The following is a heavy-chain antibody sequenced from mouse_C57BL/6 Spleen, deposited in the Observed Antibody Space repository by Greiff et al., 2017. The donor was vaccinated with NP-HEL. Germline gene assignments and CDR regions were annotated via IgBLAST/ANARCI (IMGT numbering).Heavy chain of an antibody. CDR2: ISDGGSYT. J-gene: IGHJ1*03. V-gene: IGHV5-4*01. D-gene: IGHD1-1*01. CDR3: ARREVYYEYFDV. CDR1: GFTFSSYA. Sequence: EVQLVESGGGLVKPGGSLKLSCAASGFTFSSYAMSWVRQTPEKRLEWVATISDGGSYTYYPDNVKGRFTISRDNAKNNLYLQMSHLKSEDTAMYYCARREVYYEYFDVWGTGTTVTVSS.